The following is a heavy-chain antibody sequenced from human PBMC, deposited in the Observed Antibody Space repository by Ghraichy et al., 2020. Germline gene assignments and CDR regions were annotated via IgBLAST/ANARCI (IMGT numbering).Heavy chain of an antibody. Sequence: GGSLRLSCVASGFTFTTYTINWVRQAPGKGLEWVSSISSDSNSIYYADSMRGRFTISRDNARNSLYLQMNSLRAEDTALYYCARSTSPTRHFDYWGQGTLVGVSP. D-gene: IGHD2-2*01. CDR2: ISSDSNSI. J-gene: IGHJ4*02. CDR1: GFTFTTYT. V-gene: IGHV3-21*06. CDR3: ARSTSPTRHFDY.